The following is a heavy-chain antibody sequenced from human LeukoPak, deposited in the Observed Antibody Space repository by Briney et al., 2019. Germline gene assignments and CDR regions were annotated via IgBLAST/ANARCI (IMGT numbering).Heavy chain of an antibody. J-gene: IGHJ4*02. CDR1: GFTFSSYS. Sequence: GGSLRLFCAASGFTFSSYSMNWVRQAPGKGLEWVSYISSSSSTIYYADSVKGRFTISRDNAKNSLYLQMNSLRAEDTAVYYCAGEYSSSSEGFDYWGQGTLVTVSS. CDR2: ISSSSSTI. CDR3: AGEYSSSSEGFDY. V-gene: IGHV3-48*01. D-gene: IGHD6-6*01.